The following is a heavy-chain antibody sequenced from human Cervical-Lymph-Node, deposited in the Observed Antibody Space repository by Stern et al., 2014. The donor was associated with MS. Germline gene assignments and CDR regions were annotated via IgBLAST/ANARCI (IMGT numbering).Heavy chain of an antibody. V-gene: IGHV5-51*01. Sequence: EVQLVQSGAEVKKPGESLKISCKGSGYSFTSYWIGWVRQMPGKGLEWMGIIYPGDSDTRYSPSFQGQVTISADKSISTAYLQWSSLKASDTAMYYCAITYYYDSSGYYSKYYFDYWGQGTLVTVSS. CDR3: AITYYYDSSGYYSKYYFDY. J-gene: IGHJ4*02. CDR1: GYSFTSYW. CDR2: IYPGDSDT. D-gene: IGHD3-22*01.